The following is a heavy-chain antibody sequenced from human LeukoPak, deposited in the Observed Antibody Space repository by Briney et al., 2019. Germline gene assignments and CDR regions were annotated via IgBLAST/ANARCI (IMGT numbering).Heavy chain of an antibody. V-gene: IGHV1-69*04. Sequence: GASVKVSCKASGGTFSSYAISWVRQAPGQGLEWMGRIIPILGTASYAQKFQGRVTITADKSTSTTYMELSSLRSEDTAVYYCARTPAYCGGDCYSGDFDYWGQGTLVTVSS. CDR2: IIPILGTA. J-gene: IGHJ4*02. D-gene: IGHD2-21*02. CDR3: ARTPAYCGGDCYSGDFDY. CDR1: GGTFSSYA.